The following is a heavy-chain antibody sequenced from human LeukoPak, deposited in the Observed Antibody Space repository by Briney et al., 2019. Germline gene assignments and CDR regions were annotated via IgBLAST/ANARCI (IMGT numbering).Heavy chain of an antibody. D-gene: IGHD2-15*01. CDR2: IYYSVST. CDR1: GGSISSYY. J-gene: IGHJ6*02. V-gene: IGHV4-59*08. CDR3: ARWGYCSGGSCPDV. Sequence: SETLSLTCTVSGGSISSYYWSWIRQPPGKGLEWIGYIYYSVSTNYNPSLKSRVTISVDTSKNQFSLKLSSVTAADTAVYYCARWGYCSGGSCPDVWGQGTTVTVSS.